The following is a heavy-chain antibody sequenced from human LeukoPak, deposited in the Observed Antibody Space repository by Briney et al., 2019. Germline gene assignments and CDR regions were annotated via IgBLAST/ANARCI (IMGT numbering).Heavy chain of an antibody. CDR1: GGTFSSYA. J-gene: IGHJ4*02. V-gene: IGHV1-69*05. Sequence: SVKVSCKASGGTFSSYAITWVRQAPGQGLEWMGGIIPIFGTANYAQKFQGRVTITTDESTSTAYMELSSLRSEDTAVYYCARDGRDGYNYLDYWGQGTLVTVSS. D-gene: IGHD5-24*01. CDR3: ARDGRDGYNYLDY. CDR2: IIPIFGTA.